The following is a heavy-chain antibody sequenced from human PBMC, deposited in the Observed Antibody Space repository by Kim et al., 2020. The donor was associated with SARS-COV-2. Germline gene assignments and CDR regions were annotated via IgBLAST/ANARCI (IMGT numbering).Heavy chain of an antibody. CDR2: IDPSDSYT. J-gene: IGHJ6*02. Sequence: GESLKISCKGSGYSFTSYWISWVRQMPGKGLEWMGRIDPSDSYTNYSPSFQGHVTISADKSISTAYLQWSSLKASDTAMYYCAAVTRGSSWYGYSSYYGMDVWGQGTTVTVSS. CDR1: GYSFTSYW. D-gene: IGHD6-13*01. CDR3: AAVTRGSSWYGYSSYYGMDV. V-gene: IGHV5-10-1*01.